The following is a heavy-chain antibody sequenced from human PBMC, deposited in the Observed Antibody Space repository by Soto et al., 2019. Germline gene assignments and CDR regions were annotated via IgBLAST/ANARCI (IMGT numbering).Heavy chain of an antibody. CDR3: AREGTSTSTGMDS. D-gene: IGHD2-2*01. CDR1: GDTFNNYV. J-gene: IGHJ4*02. CDR2: IIPIVGKT. Sequence: QVQLVQSGAEVRKPGSSVTVSCETSGDTFNNYVINWVRQAPGQGPEWMGRIIPIVGKTIYAQRFQGRVTITADKATTTVYMDLSSLRIDDTAVYFCAREGTSTSTGMDSWGQGSLVTVSS. V-gene: IGHV1-69*04.